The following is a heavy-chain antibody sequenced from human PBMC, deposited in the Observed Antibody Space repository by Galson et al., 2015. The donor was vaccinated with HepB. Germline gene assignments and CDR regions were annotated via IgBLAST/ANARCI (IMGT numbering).Heavy chain of an antibody. CDR3: ARDYDILTGYYKRLLLPSGY. CDR2: ISYDGSNK. V-gene: IGHV3-30*04. Sequence: SLRLSCAASGFTFSSYAMHWVRQAPGKGLEWVAVISYDGSNKYYADSVKGRFTISRDNSKNTLYLQMNSLRAEDTAVYYCARDYDILTGYYKRLLLPSGYWGQGTLVTVSS. CDR1: GFTFSSYA. J-gene: IGHJ4*02. D-gene: IGHD3-9*01.